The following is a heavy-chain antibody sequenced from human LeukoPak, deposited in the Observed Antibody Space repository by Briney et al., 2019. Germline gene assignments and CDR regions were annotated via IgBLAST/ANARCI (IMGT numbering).Heavy chain of an antibody. D-gene: IGHD3-22*01. V-gene: IGHV1-69*06. J-gene: IGHJ4*02. Sequence: SVKVSCKASGYSFTSYGISWVRQAPGQGLEWMGGIIPIFGTANYAQKFQGRVTITADKSTSTAYMELSSLRSEDTAVYYCAREYYYDSSGTFDYWGQGTLVTVSS. CDR1: GYSFTSYG. CDR3: AREYYYDSSGTFDY. CDR2: IIPIFGTA.